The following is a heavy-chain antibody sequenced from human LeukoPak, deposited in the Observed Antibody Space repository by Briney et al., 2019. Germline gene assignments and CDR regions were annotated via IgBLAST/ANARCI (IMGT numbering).Heavy chain of an antibody. V-gene: IGHV3-30-3*01. J-gene: IGHJ4*02. CDR3: AGVYGNPDVADY. D-gene: IGHD4-4*01. CDR1: GFTFSNYA. CDR2: ISYDGSKK. Sequence: PGGSLRLSCAASGFTFSNYAMHWLRQTPGTGLEWVAVISYDGSKKWYADSVKGRFTISRDSSKNTVHLQMNSLGVEDTAVYYCAGVYGNPDVADYWGQGTLVTVSS.